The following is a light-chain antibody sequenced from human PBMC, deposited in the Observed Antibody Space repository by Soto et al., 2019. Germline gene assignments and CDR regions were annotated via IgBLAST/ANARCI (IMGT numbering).Light chain of an antibody. V-gene: IGLV2-14*03. Sequence: QSALTQPASVSGSPGQSITISCTGTSSDVGGYSFVSWYQQHPGRAPKLVIYDVTYRPSGISNRFSGSKSGTTASLTISGLQAEDEADYYCSSYSNTNTPYVLGNGTKVTVL. CDR2: DVT. J-gene: IGLJ1*01. CDR1: SSDVGGYSF. CDR3: SSYSNTNTPYV.